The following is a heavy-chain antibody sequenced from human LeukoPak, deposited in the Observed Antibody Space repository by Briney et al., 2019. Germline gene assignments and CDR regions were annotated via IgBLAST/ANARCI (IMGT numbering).Heavy chain of an antibody. J-gene: IGHJ5*02. CDR1: GFTFSTYS. CDR2: ISGGGSYI. CDR3: ARDRVASGRFGEVAS. V-gene: IGHV3-21*01. Sequence: GGSLRLSGEASGFTFSTYSLNWVRQAPGKGLEWVSFISGGGSYIYYAESVKGRFTISRDNAKNSLYLQMNSLRAEDTAIYYCARDRVASGRFGEVASWGQGTLVTVSS. D-gene: IGHD3-10*01.